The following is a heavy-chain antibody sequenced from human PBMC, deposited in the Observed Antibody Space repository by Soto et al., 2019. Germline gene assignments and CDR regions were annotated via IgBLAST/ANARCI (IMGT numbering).Heavy chain of an antibody. V-gene: IGHV1-18*04. CDR2: ISAYNGNT. CDR1: GYTFTSYG. CDR3: AFLYDFWSGAYFDY. Sequence: ASVKVSCKASGYTFTSYGISWVRQAPGQGLEWMGWISAYNGNTNYAQKLQGRVTMTTDTSTSTAYMELRSLRSDDTAVYYCAFLYDFWSGAYFDYWGQGTLVTVSS. D-gene: IGHD3-3*01. J-gene: IGHJ4*02.